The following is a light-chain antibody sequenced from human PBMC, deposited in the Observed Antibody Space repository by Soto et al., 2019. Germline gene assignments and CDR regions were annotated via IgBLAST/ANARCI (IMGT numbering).Light chain of an antibody. CDR1: QSISRW. CDR2: DAY. J-gene: IGKJ4*01. Sequence: DIQMTQSPSTLSASVGDRVTITGRASQSISRWLAWYQQKPGKAPKLLIYDAYSLEIGVPSRFSGSGSGAEFTLTISRLQPDDFATYYCQKYNNYSGLTFGGGTKVDIK. V-gene: IGKV1-5*01. CDR3: QKYNNYSGLT.